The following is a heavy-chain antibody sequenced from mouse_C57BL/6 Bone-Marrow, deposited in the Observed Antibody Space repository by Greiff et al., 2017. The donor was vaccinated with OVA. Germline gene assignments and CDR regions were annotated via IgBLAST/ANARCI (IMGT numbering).Heavy chain of an antibody. CDR3: VREDYDWVAY. J-gene: IGHJ3*01. V-gene: IGHV10-1*01. D-gene: IGHD2-4*01. CDR2: IRSKSNNYAT. CDR1: GFSFNTYA. Sequence: EVKLVESGGGLVQPKGSLKLSCAASGFSFNTYAMNWVRQAPGKGLEWVARIRSKSNNYATYYADSVKDRFTISRDDSESMLYLQMNNFKTEYTAMYYCVREDYDWVAYWGQGTLVTVSA.